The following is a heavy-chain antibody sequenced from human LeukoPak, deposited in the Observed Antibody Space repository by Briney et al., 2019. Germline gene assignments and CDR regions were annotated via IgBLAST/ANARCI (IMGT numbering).Heavy chain of an antibody. CDR2: ISSSSSYT. D-gene: IGHD3-10*01. J-gene: IGHJ4*02. Sequence: GGSLRLSCAASGFTFSDYYMSWIRQAPGKGLEWVSYISSSSSYTNYADSVKGRFTISRDNAKNSLYLQMNSLSAEDTAVYYCARGRVRGVIDYWGQGTLVTVSS. CDR3: ARGRVRGVIDY. CDR1: GFTFSDYY. V-gene: IGHV3-11*06.